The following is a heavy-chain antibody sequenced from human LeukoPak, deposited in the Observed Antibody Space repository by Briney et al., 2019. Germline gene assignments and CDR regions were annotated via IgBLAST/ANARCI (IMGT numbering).Heavy chain of an antibody. Sequence: GGSLRLSCAASEFTFNTYAMTWVRQAPGKGLEWVSSIIGIGGSTYYADSVKGRFTISRDNSKSTLHLHMNSLRAEDTAVYFCAKDPGGGSYYFDSWGQGTQVTVSS. J-gene: IGHJ4*02. D-gene: IGHD5-12*01. CDR1: EFTFNTYA. CDR2: IIGIGGST. V-gene: IGHV3-23*01. CDR3: AKDPGGGSYYFDS.